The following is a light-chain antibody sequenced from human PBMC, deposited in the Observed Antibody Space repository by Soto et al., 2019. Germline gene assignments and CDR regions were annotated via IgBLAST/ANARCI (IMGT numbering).Light chain of an antibody. CDR2: KAS. Sequence: DIQMTQSPSILSASVGDRVTITCRASQSISSWLAWYQQKPGKAPNLLIYKASHLENGVPSRFSGSGSGTEFTLTISSLQPEDFATYSCQQSNSITWTFGQGTKVDIK. CDR3: QQSNSITWT. J-gene: IGKJ1*01. V-gene: IGKV1-5*03. CDR1: QSISSW.